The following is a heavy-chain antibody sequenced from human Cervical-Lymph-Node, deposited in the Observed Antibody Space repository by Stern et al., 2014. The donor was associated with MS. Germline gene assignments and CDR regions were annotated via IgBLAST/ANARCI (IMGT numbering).Heavy chain of an antibody. CDR1: GGSISSGTYY. Sequence: QLQLQESGPGLVKPSQTLSLTCTVSGGSISSGTYYWSWIRQPAGKGLEWIGRIYTSGTTNYNPSLRSRVTISVDTSKNHFPLNLSFVTAADTAMYYCAREAYDDQGNYWYFDLWGRGTLVTVSS. V-gene: IGHV4-61*02. CDR3: AREAYDDQGNYWYFDL. D-gene: IGHD3-3*01. J-gene: IGHJ2*01. CDR2: IYTSGTT.